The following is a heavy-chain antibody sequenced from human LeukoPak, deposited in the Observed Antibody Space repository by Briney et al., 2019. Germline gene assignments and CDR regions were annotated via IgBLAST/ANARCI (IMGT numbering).Heavy chain of an antibody. CDR1: GGSISSNSYY. D-gene: IGHD3-22*01. CDR3: ARRAGDYSHPYDY. CDR2: IYYSGST. V-gene: IGHV4-39*01. Sequence: SETLSLTCAVSGGSISSNSYYWGWIRQPPGKGLEWIGSIYYSGSTYYNPSLKRRVTISVDTSNNQFSLKLSSVTAADTAVYYCARRAGDYSHPYDYWGQGTLVTVSS. J-gene: IGHJ4*02.